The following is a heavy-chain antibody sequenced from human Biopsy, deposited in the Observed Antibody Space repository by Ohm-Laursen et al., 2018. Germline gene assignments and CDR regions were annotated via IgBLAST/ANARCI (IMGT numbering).Heavy chain of an antibody. V-gene: IGHV3-23*01. Sequence: LRLSCAASGFTFSSYGMSWVRQAPGKGLGWVSVLSGSGGTTYYADSVKGRFTISRDNSKNTLYLQMNSLTAEDTAVYYCAKTFHGSSFLYDYWGQGTLVTVSS. CDR1: GFTFSSYG. CDR3: AKTFHGSSFLYDY. J-gene: IGHJ4*02. CDR2: LSGSGGTT. D-gene: IGHD2-15*01.